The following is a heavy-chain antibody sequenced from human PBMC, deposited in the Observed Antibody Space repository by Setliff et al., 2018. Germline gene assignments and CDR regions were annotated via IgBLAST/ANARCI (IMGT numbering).Heavy chain of an antibody. CDR2: INTNTGNP. Sequence: ASVKVSCKASGYTFTTYAISWMRQAPGQGLEWMGWINTNTGNPSYAQGFTGRFVFSLDTSVSTAYLQISSLKAEDTAVYYGARASRFGTIVYRGYYYMDVWGKGTTVTVSS. J-gene: IGHJ6*03. CDR1: GYTFTTYA. V-gene: IGHV7-4-1*02. CDR3: ARASRFGTIVYRGYYYMDV. D-gene: IGHD3-10*01.